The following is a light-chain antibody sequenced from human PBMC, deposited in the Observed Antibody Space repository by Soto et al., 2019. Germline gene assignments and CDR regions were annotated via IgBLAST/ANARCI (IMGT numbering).Light chain of an antibody. CDR3: MQATQFPHAT. Sequence: DIVLTQTPLSSSVTLGQPASISCRSSQSLVHSDGNTYLSWLHQRPGQPPRLLISKISNRFSGVPDRFSGSGAGTDFTLRISRVEPEDGGVYYCMQATQFPHATFGQGTKLELK. V-gene: IGKV2-24*01. CDR2: KIS. CDR1: QSLVHSDGNTY. J-gene: IGKJ2*01.